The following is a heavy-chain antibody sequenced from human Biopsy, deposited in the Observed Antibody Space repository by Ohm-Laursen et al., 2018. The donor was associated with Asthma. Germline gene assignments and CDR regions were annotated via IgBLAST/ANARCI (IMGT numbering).Heavy chain of an antibody. CDR2: ISYDGSNK. Sequence: SLRLSCSASGFTFSSYAMHWVRQAPGKGLEWVAVISYDGSNKYYADSVKGRFTISRDNSRNTLYLQMNSLRAEDTAVYYCARDLHPTNHLGELSEGFDYWGQGTLVTVSS. CDR3: ARDLHPTNHLGELSEGFDY. J-gene: IGHJ4*02. CDR1: GFTFSSYA. D-gene: IGHD3-16*02. V-gene: IGHV3-30-3*01.